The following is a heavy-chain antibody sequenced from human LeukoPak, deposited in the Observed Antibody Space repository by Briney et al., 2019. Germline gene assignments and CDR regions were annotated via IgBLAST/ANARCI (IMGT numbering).Heavy chain of an antibody. CDR2: IYYDDSET. V-gene: IGHV5-51*01. D-gene: IGHD4-17*01. J-gene: IGHJ2*01. CDR1: GYSFTNYW. Sequence: GESLKISCKGGGYSFTNYWIVWVRQMPGKGLEWMGVIYYDDSETQYSPSFQGQVTISVDKSISTVYLQWSALKASDSAIYYCARPGYYYGDYWYFDLWGRGTLVTVSS. CDR3: ARPGYYYGDYWYFDL.